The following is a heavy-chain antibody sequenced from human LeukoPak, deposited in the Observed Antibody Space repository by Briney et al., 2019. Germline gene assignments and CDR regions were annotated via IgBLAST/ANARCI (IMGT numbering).Heavy chain of an antibody. D-gene: IGHD2-2*01. Sequence: GASVTVSCKASGGTFSSYAISWVRQAPGQGLEWMGGIIPIFGTANYAQKFQGRVTITADESTSTAYMELSSLRSEDTAVYYCARGPDIVVVPAATTDNYYYYYMDVWGKGTTVTISS. CDR3: ARGPDIVVVPAATTDNYYYYYMDV. V-gene: IGHV1-69*13. CDR1: GGTFSSYA. J-gene: IGHJ6*03. CDR2: IIPIFGTA.